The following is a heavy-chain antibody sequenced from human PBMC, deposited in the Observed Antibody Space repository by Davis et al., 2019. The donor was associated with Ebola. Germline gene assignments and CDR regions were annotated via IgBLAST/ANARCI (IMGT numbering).Heavy chain of an antibody. CDR2: IKEDGSEK. J-gene: IGHJ6*02. CDR1: GFTFSSYW. D-gene: IGHD2-15*01. V-gene: IGHV3-7*01. Sequence: GESLKISCAASGFTFSSYWMSWVRQAPGKGLEWVANIKEDGSEKYYVDSVKGRFTISRDNAKNSLYLQMNSLRAEDTALYYCARALDCSGGSCYSEMFYYYFMDVWGQGTTVTVSS. CDR3: ARALDCSGGSCYSEMFYYYFMDV.